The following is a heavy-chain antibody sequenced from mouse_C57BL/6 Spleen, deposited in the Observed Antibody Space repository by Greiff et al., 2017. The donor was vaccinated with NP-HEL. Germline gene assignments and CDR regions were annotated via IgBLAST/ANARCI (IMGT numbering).Heavy chain of an antibody. Sequence: VQLQQSGPGLVQPSQSLSITCTVSGFSLTSYGVHWVRQSPGKGLEWLGVIWRGGSTDYNAAFISRLSITKDNSKSQVFFKMNRLQADDTAIYYCAKLGSSGYYYGYWGQGTTLTVSS. CDR2: IWRGGST. D-gene: IGHD3-2*02. V-gene: IGHV2-5*01. CDR3: AKLGSSGYYYGY. CDR1: GFSLTSYG. J-gene: IGHJ2*01.